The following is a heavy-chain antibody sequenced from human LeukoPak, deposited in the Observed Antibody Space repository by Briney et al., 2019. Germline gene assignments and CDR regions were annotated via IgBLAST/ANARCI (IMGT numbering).Heavy chain of an antibody. Sequence: SETLSLTCTVSRGSISSSSYYWGWIRQPPGKGLEWLGSIYYSGITYYNPSLKSRVTISVDTSKNHFSLKLSSVTAADTAVYYCARLRRSFLWAVANKGFDYWGQGTLVTVSS. CDR2: IYYSGIT. CDR1: RGSISSSSYY. J-gene: IGHJ4*02. D-gene: IGHD6-19*01. CDR3: ARLRRSFLWAVANKGFDY. V-gene: IGHV4-39*01.